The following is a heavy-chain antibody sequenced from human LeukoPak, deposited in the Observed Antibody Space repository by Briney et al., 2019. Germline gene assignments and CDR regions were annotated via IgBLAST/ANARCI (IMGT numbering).Heavy chain of an antibody. CDR2: IYHSGST. Sequence: SGTLSLTCAVSGGSISSSNWWSWVRQPPGKGLEWIGEIYHSGSTNYNPSLKSRVTISVDTSKNQFSLKLSSVTAADTAVYYCARGGYSGRQFYYYYYMDVWGKGTTVTVSS. D-gene: IGHD1-26*01. CDR3: ARGGYSGRQFYYYYYMDV. J-gene: IGHJ6*03. V-gene: IGHV4-4*02. CDR1: GGSISSSNW.